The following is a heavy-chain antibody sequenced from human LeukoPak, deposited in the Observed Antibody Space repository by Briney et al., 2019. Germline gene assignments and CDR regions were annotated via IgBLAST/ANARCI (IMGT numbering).Heavy chain of an antibody. CDR2: INWNGGST. CDR3: ARERGYSGQWEFDH. CDR1: GFTFSNYA. Sequence: PGGSLRLSCAASGFTFSNYAMSWVRQAPGKGLEWVSGINWNGGSTGYADYVKGRFTISRDNVKSSLYLQMNSLRAEDTALYYCARERGYSGQWEFDHWGQGTLVTVSS. V-gene: IGHV3-20*04. D-gene: IGHD5-12*01. J-gene: IGHJ4*02.